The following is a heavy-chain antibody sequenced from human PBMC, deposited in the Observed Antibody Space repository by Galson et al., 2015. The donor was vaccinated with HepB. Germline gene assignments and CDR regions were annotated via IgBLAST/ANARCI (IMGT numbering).Heavy chain of an antibody. D-gene: IGHD1-14*01. CDR3: ARSLGYNTNWCDY. V-gene: IGHV1-8*01. CDR2: MNPGSGNT. Sequence: SVKVSCKVSGYTFASFDINWVRQATGQGLEWMRWMNPGSGNTGYARKFQGRVTMTRDTSINAAYMELSSLTSEDTAVYYCARSLGYNTNWCDYWGQGVLVTVST. CDR1: GYTFASFD. J-gene: IGHJ4*02.